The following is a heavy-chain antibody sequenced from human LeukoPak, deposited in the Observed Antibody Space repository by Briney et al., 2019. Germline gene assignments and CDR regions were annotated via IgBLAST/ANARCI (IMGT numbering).Heavy chain of an antibody. V-gene: IGHV3-23*01. Sequence: GGSLRLSCAASGFSFSNFAMNWVRLAPGKGLEWVSSISGSGGNTYYADSVNGRVTISRDNSMDTLYLHINGLRVEDTATYFWAKGGSGGYHYYYSHMDAWGKGTTVTVSS. CDR1: GFSFSNFA. J-gene: IGHJ6*03. CDR3: AKGGSGGYHYYYSHMDA. CDR2: ISGSGGNT. D-gene: IGHD1-26*01.